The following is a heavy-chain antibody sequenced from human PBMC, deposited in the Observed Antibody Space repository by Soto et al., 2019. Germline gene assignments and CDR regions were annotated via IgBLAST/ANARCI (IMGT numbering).Heavy chain of an antibody. CDR3: ARDVASNSGSYYSDAFYI. J-gene: IGHJ3*02. Sequence: QVQLVESGGGVVQPGRSLRLSCAASGFTFSSYGMHWVRQAPGKGLEWVAVIWYDGSNKYYADSVKGRFTISRDNSNNTLYLQMNSLRAEDTAVYYCARDVASNSGSYYSDAFYIWGQVTMVTVSS. CDR2: IWYDGSNK. V-gene: IGHV3-33*01. D-gene: IGHD1-26*01. CDR1: GFTFSSYG.